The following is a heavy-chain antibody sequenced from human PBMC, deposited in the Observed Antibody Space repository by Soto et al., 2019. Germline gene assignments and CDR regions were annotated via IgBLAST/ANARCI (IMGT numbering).Heavy chain of an antibody. CDR3: ARLEYCSSSSCYRDFDY. V-gene: IGHV3-21*01. CDR1: GFTFNSHS. D-gene: IGHD2-2*02. J-gene: IGHJ4*02. Sequence: GGSLRLSCAASGFTFNSHSMIWVRQAPGKGLEWVSSISGGSGYISYADSVKGRFTISRDNAKNSLYLQMTSLRAEDTAVYYCARLEYCSSSSCYRDFDYWGQGTLVTVSS. CDR2: ISGGSGYI.